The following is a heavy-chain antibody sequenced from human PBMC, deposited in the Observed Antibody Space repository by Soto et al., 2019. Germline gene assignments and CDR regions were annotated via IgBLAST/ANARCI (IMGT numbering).Heavy chain of an antibody. J-gene: IGHJ4*02. V-gene: IGHV6-1*01. CDR1: GDSVSRTSAA. Sequence: LTLSLICALSGDSVSRTSAAWDWMRQSPSRGLEWLGRTYYRSKWSSNYAVSVKSRITINPDTSKNQFSLQLRSVTPHDAAMYYCARTGDYPVDYWGQGTLPTASS. CDR2: TYYRSKWSS. D-gene: IGHD7-27*01. CDR3: ARTGDYPVDY.